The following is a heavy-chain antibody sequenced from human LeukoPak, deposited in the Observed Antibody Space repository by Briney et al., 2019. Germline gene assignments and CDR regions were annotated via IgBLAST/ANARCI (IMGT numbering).Heavy chain of an antibody. Sequence: ASVKVSRKASGYTFTSYAMNWVRQAPGQGLEWMGWINTNTGNPTYAQGFTGRFVFSLDTSVSTAYLQISSLKAEDTAVYYCARSNNDGDYLGVGFDYWGQGTLVTVSS. CDR2: INTNTGNP. V-gene: IGHV7-4-1*02. CDR3: ARSNNDGDYLGVGFDY. J-gene: IGHJ4*02. CDR1: GYTFTSYA. D-gene: IGHD4-17*01.